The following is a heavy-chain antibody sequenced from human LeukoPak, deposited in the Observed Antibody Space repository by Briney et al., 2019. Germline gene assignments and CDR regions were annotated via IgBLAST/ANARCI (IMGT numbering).Heavy chain of an antibody. CDR1: GGTFSGYY. V-gene: IGHV4-34*01. CDR3: ARDPRSSNSLFHFDY. D-gene: IGHD2-2*01. CDR2: SNDSGGT. Sequence: PSETLSLTCAVYGGTFSGYYWSWIRQPPGKRLEWVGESNDSGGTNYNPSLKSRVTISADKSKNQVSLKLSSVTAADTAVYYCARDPRSSNSLFHFDYWGQGTLVTVSS. J-gene: IGHJ4*02.